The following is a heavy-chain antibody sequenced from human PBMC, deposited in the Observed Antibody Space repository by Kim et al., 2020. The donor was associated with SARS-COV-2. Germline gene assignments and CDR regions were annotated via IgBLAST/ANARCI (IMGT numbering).Heavy chain of an antibody. Sequence: SETLSLTCAVYGGSFSGYYWSWIRQPPGKGLEWIGEINHSGSTNYNPSLKSRVTISVDTSKNQFSLKLSSVTAADTAVYYCARVFRPNIVVVVAATRAHFDYWGQGTLVTVSS. D-gene: IGHD2-15*01. CDR2: INHSGST. CDR1: GGSFSGYY. J-gene: IGHJ4*02. V-gene: IGHV4-34*01. CDR3: ARVFRPNIVVVVAATRAHFDY.